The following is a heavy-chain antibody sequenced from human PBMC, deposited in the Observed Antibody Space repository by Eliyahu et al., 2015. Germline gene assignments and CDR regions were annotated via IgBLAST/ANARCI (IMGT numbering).Heavy chain of an antibody. CDR3: VSGNWFDP. J-gene: IGHJ5*02. V-gene: IGHV3-48*02. CDR1: GFTFGAFG. Sequence: EVQLVESGGGLVQPGGSLRLXCAASGFTFGAFGMNWVRQAPGKGLEWISYISPRSTTIKYADSVRGRFTISRDDAQNSLYLQMSSLRDDDTAVYYCVSGNWFDPWGQGTLVTVSS. D-gene: IGHD1-14*01. CDR2: ISPRSTTI.